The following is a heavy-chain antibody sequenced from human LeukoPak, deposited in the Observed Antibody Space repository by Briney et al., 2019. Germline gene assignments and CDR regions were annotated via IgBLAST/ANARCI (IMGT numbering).Heavy chain of an antibody. D-gene: IGHD2-2*01. J-gene: IGHJ6*02. Sequence: ASVKVSCKASGYTFTGYYMHWVRQAPGQGLEWMGWINPNSGGTNYAQKFQDRVTMTRDTSISTAYMELSRLRSDDTAVYYCARVFRYCSSTSCYSTYYYYYGMDVWGQGTTVTVSS. CDR3: ARVFRYCSSTSCYSTYYYYYGMDV. CDR2: INPNSGGT. V-gene: IGHV1-2*02. CDR1: GYTFTGYY.